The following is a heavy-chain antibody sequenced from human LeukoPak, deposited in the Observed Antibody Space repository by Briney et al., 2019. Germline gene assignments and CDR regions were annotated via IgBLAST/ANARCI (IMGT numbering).Heavy chain of an antibody. J-gene: IGHJ6*02. Sequence: GASVKVSCKASGYTFTSYAMHWVRQAPGQRLEWMGWINAGNGNTKYSQKFQGRVTMTRNTSISTAYMELSSLRSEDTAVYYCARDDKTGYSSSWYLSYYYYGMDVWGQGTTVTFSS. V-gene: IGHV1-3*01. CDR1: GYTFTSYA. CDR2: INAGNGNT. D-gene: IGHD6-13*01. CDR3: ARDDKTGYSSSWYLSYYYYGMDV.